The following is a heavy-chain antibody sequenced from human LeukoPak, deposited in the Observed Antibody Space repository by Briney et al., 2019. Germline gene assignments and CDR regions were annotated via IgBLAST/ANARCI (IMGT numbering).Heavy chain of an antibody. CDR2: INHSGST. D-gene: IGHD1-26*01. CDR1: GGSFSGYY. J-gene: IGHJ3*02. Sequence: RASETLSLTCAVYGGSFSGYYWSWIRQPPGKGLEWIGEINHSGSTNYNPSLKSRVTISADTSKNQFSLKLSSVTAADTAVYYCAIVVGSDAFDIWGQGTMVTVSS. CDR3: AIVVGSDAFDI. V-gene: IGHV4-34*01.